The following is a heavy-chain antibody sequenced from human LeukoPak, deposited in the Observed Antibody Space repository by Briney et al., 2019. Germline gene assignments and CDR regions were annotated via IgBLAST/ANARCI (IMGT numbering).Heavy chain of an antibody. CDR1: GFTFSSYS. CDR2: ISSSSSYI. J-gene: IGHJ4*02. V-gene: IGHV3-21*01. Sequence: GGSLRLSCAASGFTFSSYSMNWVRQAPGKGLEWVSSISSSSSYIYYADSVKGRFTISRDNAKNSLYLQTNSLRAEDTAVYYCARADYGDFTFDYWGQGTLVTVSS. D-gene: IGHD4-17*01. CDR3: ARADYGDFTFDY.